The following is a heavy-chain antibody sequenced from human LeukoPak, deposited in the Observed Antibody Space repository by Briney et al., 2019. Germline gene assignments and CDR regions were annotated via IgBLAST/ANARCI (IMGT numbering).Heavy chain of an antibody. CDR1: GITFTSSA. J-gene: IGHJ5*02. CDR2: IVVGSGNT. V-gene: IGHV1-58*02. D-gene: IGHD3-22*01. Sequence: SVKVSCKASGITFTSSAMQWVRQARGQRLEWIGWIVVGSGNTNYAQKFQERVTITRDMSTSTAYMELSSLRSEDTAVYYCAVDYYDSSGYIPSWGQGTLVTVSS. CDR3: AVDYYDSSGYIPS.